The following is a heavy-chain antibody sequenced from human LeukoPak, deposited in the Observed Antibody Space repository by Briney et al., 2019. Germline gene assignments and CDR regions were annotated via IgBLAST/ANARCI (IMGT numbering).Heavy chain of an antibody. V-gene: IGHV3-7*01. CDR3: ARDYGDSDY. CDR2: IKQDGREK. J-gene: IGHJ4*02. CDR1: GFTFANYA. Sequence: PGGSLRLSCAASGFTFANYAMVWVRQTPGKGLEWVANIKQDGREKYYVDSVKGRFTISRDNAKNSLYLQMNSLRAEDTAVYYCARDYGDSDYWGQGTLVTVSS. D-gene: IGHD4-17*01.